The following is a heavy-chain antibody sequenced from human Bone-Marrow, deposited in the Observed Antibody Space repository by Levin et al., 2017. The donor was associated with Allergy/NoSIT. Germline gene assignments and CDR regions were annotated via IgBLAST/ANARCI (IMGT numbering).Heavy chain of an antibody. D-gene: IGHD6-13*01. Sequence: GGSLRLSCKVSGYTFTDYYVRWVQQAPGKGLEWMGLVDPEDGQTKYAEKFQGRVTMIADTSTDTAYMELSSLRSEDTAVYDCATDGGSSRYFNYWGQGSLLTVSS. CDR2: VDPEDGQT. J-gene: IGHJ4*02. V-gene: IGHV1-69-2*01. CDR3: ATDGGSSRYFNY. CDR1: GYTFTDYY.